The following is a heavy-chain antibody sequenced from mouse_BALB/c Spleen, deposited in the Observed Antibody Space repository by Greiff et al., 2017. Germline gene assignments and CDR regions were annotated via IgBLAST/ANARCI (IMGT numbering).Heavy chain of an antibody. CDR2: IWAGGST. Sequence: QVQLQQSGPGLVAPSQSLSITCTVSGFSLTSYGVHWVRQPPGKGLEWLGVIWAGGSTNYNSALMSRLSISKDNSKSQVFLKMNSLQTDDTAMYYCARASAYYGNYDWYFDVWGAGTTVTVSS. CDR1: GFSLTSYG. J-gene: IGHJ1*01. CDR3: ARASAYYGNYDWYFDV. V-gene: IGHV2-9*02. D-gene: IGHD2-10*01.